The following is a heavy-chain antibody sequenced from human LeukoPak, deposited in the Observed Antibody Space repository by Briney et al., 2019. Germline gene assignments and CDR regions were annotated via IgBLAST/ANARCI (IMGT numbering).Heavy chain of an antibody. Sequence: SETLSPTCSVFGGSISSYYWSWIRQPPGKGLDWIGYIYDSGSTSYNPSLKSRVTISLDTSKNQFSLRLSSVTAADTAVYYCARSPRDSSYADFDYWGQGTLVTVSS. D-gene: IGHD5-18*01. CDR1: GGSISSYY. CDR3: ARSPRDSSYADFDY. V-gene: IGHV4-59*01. CDR2: IYDSGST. J-gene: IGHJ4*02.